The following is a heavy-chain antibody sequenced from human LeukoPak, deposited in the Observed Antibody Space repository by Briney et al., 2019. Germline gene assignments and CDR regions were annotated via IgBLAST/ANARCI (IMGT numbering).Heavy chain of an antibody. D-gene: IGHD6-13*01. J-gene: IGHJ5*02. CDR3: ARDIKLGSSWYSGWFDP. CDR2: IKQDGSER. Sequence: GGSLRLSCAASGFTFSSYWMGWVRQAPGKGLEWVGNIKQDGSEREYVDSVKGRFTISRDNAKNSLYLQMNSLRAEDTAVYYCARDIKLGSSWYSGWFDPWGQGTLVTVSS. CDR1: GFTFSSYW. V-gene: IGHV3-7*01.